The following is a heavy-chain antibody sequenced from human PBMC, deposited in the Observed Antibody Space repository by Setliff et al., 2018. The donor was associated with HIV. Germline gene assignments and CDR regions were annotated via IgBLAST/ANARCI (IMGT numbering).Heavy chain of an antibody. CDR1: GGSIRSHY. Sequence: SETLSLTCTVSGGSIRSHYWNWIRQSPGKGLEWIGYIHYRGSTNYNPSLKSRVIISVDMSKNQFSLKLTSVTAANTAVYYCARDFEASYCGGDCYSGWFDSWGQGILVTVSS. CDR3: ARDFEASYCGGDCYSGWFDS. CDR2: IHYRGST. V-gene: IGHV4-59*11. J-gene: IGHJ5*01. D-gene: IGHD2-21*01.